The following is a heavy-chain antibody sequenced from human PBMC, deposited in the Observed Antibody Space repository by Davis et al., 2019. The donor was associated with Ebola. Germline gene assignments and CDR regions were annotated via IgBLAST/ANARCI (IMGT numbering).Heavy chain of an antibody. J-gene: IGHJ4*02. CDR3: ARTPFGSFDY. Sequence: MPSETLSLTCAVYGGSFSGYYWSWIRQPPGKGLEWIGEINHSGSTNYNPSLKSRVAMSVDTSKNQFSLKLSSATAADTAVYYCARTPFGSFDYWGQGTLVTVSS. CDR2: INHSGST. V-gene: IGHV4-34*01. D-gene: IGHD3-10*01. CDR1: GGSFSGYY.